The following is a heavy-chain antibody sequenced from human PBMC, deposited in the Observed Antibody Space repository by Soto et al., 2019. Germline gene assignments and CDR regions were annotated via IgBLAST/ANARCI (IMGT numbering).Heavy chain of an antibody. CDR1: GFTFSNAW. CDR3: ATGQYFDF. J-gene: IGHJ4*02. Sequence: SGGSLRLSCVGSGFTFSNAWMSWVRQAPGKGLEWVGRIKSIYNGGTIEYAAPVKGRFIITRDDSRATVFLQMNSPKTEDTAVYYCATGQYFDFWGQGTQVTVSS. V-gene: IGHV3-15*01. CDR2: IKSIYNGGTI.